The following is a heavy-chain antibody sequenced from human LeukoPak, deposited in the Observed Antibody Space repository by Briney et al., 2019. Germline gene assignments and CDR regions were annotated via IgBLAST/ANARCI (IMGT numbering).Heavy chain of an antibody. CDR3: AREERVVPPAFDY. V-gene: IGHV4-4*07. D-gene: IGHD2-15*01. CDR1: VASISSSY. CDR2: IYTSGST. J-gene: IGHJ4*02. Sequence: SETLSLTCTVSVASISSSYWGWIRRPAGKGLDWIGRIYTSGSTNYNPSLKSRVTMSVDTSKNQFSLKLSSVTAADTAVYYCAREERVVPPAFDYWGQGTLVTVSS.